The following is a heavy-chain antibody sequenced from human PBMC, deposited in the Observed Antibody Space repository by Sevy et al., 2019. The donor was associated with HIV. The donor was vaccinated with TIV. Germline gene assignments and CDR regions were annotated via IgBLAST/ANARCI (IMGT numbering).Heavy chain of an antibody. V-gene: IGHV1-2*06. CDR3: ARDSRYCSGGSFYVGY. CDR1: GYTFTGYY. Sequence: ASVKVSCKASGYTFTGYYMHWVRQAPGQGLEWMGRINPNSGGTNYAQTFQGRVTMTRDTSISTAYMELSRLRSDDTAVYYCARDSRYCSGGSFYVGYWGQGTLVTVSS. CDR2: INPNSGGT. D-gene: IGHD2-15*01. J-gene: IGHJ4*02.